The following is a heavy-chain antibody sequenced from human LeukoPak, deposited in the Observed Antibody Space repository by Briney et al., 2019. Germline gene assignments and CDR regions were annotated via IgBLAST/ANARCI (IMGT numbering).Heavy chain of an antibody. D-gene: IGHD3-9*01. CDR2: IFNGRST. V-gene: IGHV4-61*02. CDR3: AIRNFGNGFHI. J-gene: IGHJ3*02. CDR1: GVSMSSGNYH. Sequence: NSSETLSLTCTVSGVSMSSGNYHWTWLRHPAGKRLEFVGRIFNGRSTNYNPSLKSRATISQDTSKNQFSRDLTSVTAADTAVYYCAIRNFGNGFHIWGQGTLVTVSS.